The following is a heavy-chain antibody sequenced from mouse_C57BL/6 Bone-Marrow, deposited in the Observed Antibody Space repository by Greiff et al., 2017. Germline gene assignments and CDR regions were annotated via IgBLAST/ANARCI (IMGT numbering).Heavy chain of an antibody. CDR3: AREERGGFAY. Sequence: VHLVESGAELARPGASVKLSCKASGYTFTSYGISWVKQRTGQGLEWIGEIYPRSGTTYYNEKFKGKATLTADKYSSTSYSERRSLTSEDSAVYFCAREERGGFAYGGQGTLVTVSA. CDR2: IYPRSGTT. V-gene: IGHV1-81*01. J-gene: IGHJ3*01. CDR1: GYTFTSYG.